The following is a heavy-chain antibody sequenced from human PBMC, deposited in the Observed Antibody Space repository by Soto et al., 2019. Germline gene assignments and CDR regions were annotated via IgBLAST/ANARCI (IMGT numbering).Heavy chain of an antibody. CDR3: ARENDAFDI. V-gene: IGHV3-30-3*01. CDR2: ISYDGSNK. J-gene: IGHJ3*02. CDR1: GFTFSSYA. Sequence: QVQLVETGGGVVQPGRSLRLSCAASGFTFSSYAMHWVRQAPGKGLEWVAVISYDGSNKYYADSVKRRFTSSRDNSKNTLYLQMNSLRAEDTAVYYCARENDAFDIWGQGTMVTVSS.